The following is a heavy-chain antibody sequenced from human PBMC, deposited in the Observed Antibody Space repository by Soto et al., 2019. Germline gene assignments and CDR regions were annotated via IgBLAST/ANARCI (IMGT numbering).Heavy chain of an antibody. V-gene: IGHV3-30*03. CDR1: GFTFSSYG. CDR2: ISYDGSNK. D-gene: IGHD5-12*01. J-gene: IGHJ6*02. Sequence: GGSLRLSCAASGFTFSSYGMHWVRQAPGKGLEWVAVISYDGSNKYYADSVKGRFTISRDNSKNTLYLQMNSLRAEDTAVYYCARGQGRGSNLYYYYYGMDVWGQGTTVTVSS. CDR3: ARGQGRGSNLYYYYYGMDV.